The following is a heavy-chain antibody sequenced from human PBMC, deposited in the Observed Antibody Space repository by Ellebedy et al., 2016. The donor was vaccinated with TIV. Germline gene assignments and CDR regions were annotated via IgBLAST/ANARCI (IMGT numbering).Heavy chain of an antibody. CDR3: ASGPNQYFFDY. CDR1: GGSISSYY. V-gene: IGHV4-59*01. CDR2: IYYSGST. Sequence: MPSETLSLTCTVSGGSISSYYWSWIRQPPGKGLEWIGYIYYSGSTNYNPSLKSRVTISVDTSKNQFSLKLSSVTAADTAVYYCASGPNQYFFDYWGQGTLVTVSS. J-gene: IGHJ4*02.